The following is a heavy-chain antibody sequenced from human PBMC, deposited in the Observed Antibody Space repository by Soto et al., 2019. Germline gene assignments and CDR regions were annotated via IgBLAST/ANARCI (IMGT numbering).Heavy chain of an antibody. Sequence: PGGSLRLSCAASGFTFSSYSMNWVRQAPGKGLEWVSSISSSSSYIYYADSVKGRFTISRDNAKNSLYLQMNSLRAEDTAVYYCARDKAWLVRGYYYAMDVLAQGSTVTVSS. CDR3: ARDKAWLVRGYYYAMDV. V-gene: IGHV3-21*01. CDR2: ISSSSSYI. D-gene: IGHD6-19*01. CDR1: GFTFSSYS. J-gene: IGHJ6*02.